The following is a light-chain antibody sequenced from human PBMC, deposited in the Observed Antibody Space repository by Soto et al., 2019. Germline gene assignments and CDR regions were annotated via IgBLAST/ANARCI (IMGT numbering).Light chain of an antibody. Sequence: DIQMTQSPSTLSASVGDRVTITCRASQSISSWLAWYQQKPGKAPKILIYKASSLESGVPSRFSGSGSGTEFTFTISSLQPDDFATYYCQQYNSYSFWTFGQGTKVEIK. CDR3: QQYNSYSFWT. CDR2: KAS. J-gene: IGKJ1*01. V-gene: IGKV1-5*03. CDR1: QSISSW.